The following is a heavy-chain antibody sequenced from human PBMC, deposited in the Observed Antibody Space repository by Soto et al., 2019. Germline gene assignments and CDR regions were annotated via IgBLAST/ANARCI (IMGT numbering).Heavy chain of an antibody. CDR2: IIPIFGTA. CDR1: GGTFSSYS. D-gene: IGHD3-22*01. V-gene: IGHV1-69*06. J-gene: IGHJ4*02. CDR3: ARDHGSSGLLDY. Sequence: SVNVSCKSSGGTFSSYSISWVRQAPGQGLEWMGGIIPIFGTANYAQKFQGRVTITADKSTSTAYMELSSLRSEDTAVYYCARDHGSSGLLDYWGQGTLVTVSS.